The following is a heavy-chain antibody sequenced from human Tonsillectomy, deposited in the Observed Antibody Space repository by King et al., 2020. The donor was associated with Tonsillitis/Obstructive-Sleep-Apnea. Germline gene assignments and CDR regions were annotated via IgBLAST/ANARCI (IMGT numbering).Heavy chain of an antibody. CDR2: ISYYGSNE. V-gene: IGHV3-30*04. J-gene: IGHJ4*02. D-gene: IGHD6-13*01. CDR1: GFTFTSYV. CDR3: ARAESGTIAEASPDY. Sequence: QLVQSGGGVVQPGRSLRLSCAASGFTFTSYVMHWVRQAPGKGLEWVALISYYGSNEYYSDTVKVRLPISRDNSKNTLFLQMSSLRPEDTAVYYRARAESGTIAEASPDYWGQGTLVSVS.